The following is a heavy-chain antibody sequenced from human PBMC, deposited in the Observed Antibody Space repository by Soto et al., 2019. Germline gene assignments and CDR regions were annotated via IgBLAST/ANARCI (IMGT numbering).Heavy chain of an antibody. V-gene: IGHV1-69*02. CDR2: TSPILGIA. CDR3: ARGPTDDSSGYSWGFGY. Sequence: VSCEASGGTFSRYTISWVRHAPGQGREWMGRTSPILGIANYAQKFQGRVTITADESTSTAYMELSSLRSEDTAVYYCARGPTDDSSGYSWGFGYWGQGTLVTVSS. D-gene: IGHD3-22*01. CDR1: GGTFSRYT. J-gene: IGHJ4*02.